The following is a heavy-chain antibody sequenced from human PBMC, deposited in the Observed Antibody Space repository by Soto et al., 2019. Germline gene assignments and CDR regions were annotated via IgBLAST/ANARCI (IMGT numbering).Heavy chain of an antibody. CDR3: ARARGGFLGSLGMEV. CDR2: IYHSGST. D-gene: IGHD3-3*01. J-gene: IGHJ6*02. V-gene: IGHV4-30-2*01. Sequence: QLQLQESGSGLVKPSQTLSLICAVSGGSISSGGYSWSWIRQQPGKGLEWIGYIYHSGSTYYNPSLKRRLTKSLDRSKNQFSIKLRYVSAADMAVYYGARARGGFLGSLGMEVCGQGTTVTVSS. CDR1: GGSISSGGYS.